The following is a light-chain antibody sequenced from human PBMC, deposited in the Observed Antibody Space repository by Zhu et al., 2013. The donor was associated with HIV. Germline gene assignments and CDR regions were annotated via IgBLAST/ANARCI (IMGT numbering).Light chain of an antibody. CDR1: QSVSSSY. J-gene: IGKJ1*01. Sequence: EIVLTQSPGTLSLSPGERATLSCRASQSVSSSYLAWYQQKPGQAPRLLIYGASSRATGIPDRFSGSGSGTEFTLTISSLQSEDFAVYYCQQYNKWPGTFGQGTKVEIK. CDR3: QQYNKWPGT. CDR2: GAS. V-gene: IGKV3-20*01.